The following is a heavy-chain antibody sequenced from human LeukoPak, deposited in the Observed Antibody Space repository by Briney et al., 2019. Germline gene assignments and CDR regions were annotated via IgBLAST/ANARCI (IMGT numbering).Heavy chain of an antibody. Sequence: SETLSLTCTVSGGSISSYYWGWIRQPPGKGLEWIGSIYYSGSTYYNPSLKSRVTISVDTSKNQFSLQLSSVTAADTAVYYCAKRSSGYLAPDYWGQGTLVTVPS. CDR1: GGSISSYY. J-gene: IGHJ4*02. CDR3: AKRSSGYLAPDY. CDR2: IYYSGST. D-gene: IGHD3-22*01. V-gene: IGHV4-39*01.